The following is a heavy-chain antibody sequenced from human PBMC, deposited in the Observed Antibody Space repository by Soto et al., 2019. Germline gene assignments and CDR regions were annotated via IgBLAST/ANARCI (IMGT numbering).Heavy chain of an antibody. Sequence: ITCAVSGGSISSGGASWSWIRQPPGKGLEWIGYIYYSGSTYYNPSLKSRVTISVDTSKNQFSLKLSSVTAADTAVYYCARAYGGYADYWGQGALVTVSS. D-gene: IGHD5-12*01. CDR2: IYYSGST. J-gene: IGHJ4*02. CDR1: GGSISSGGAS. V-gene: IGHV4-31*11. CDR3: ARAYGGYADY.